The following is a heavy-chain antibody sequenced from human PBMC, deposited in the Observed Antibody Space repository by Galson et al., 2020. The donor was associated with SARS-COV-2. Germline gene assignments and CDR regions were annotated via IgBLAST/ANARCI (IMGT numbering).Heavy chain of an antibody. V-gene: IGHV3-23*01. CDR1: GFTFSSDA. Sequence: GESLKISCAASGFTFSSDAMSWVRQAPGKGLEWVSAISASGGDTYYADSVKGRFTISRDNSKNTLYLQMNSLRAEDTAVYYGAKGPLPLEFWGQGTLVTVAS. J-gene: IGHJ4*03. CDR2: ISASGGDT. CDR3: AKGPLPLEF. D-gene: IGHD3-10*01.